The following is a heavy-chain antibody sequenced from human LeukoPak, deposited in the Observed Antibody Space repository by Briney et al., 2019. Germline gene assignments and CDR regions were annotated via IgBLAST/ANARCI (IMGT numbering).Heavy chain of an antibody. CDR3: ARVEQWLADCDY. D-gene: IGHD6-19*01. Sequence: GGSLRLSCAASGFTVSSNYMSWVRQAPGKGLEWVSVIYSGGSTYYADSVKGRFTISRDNSKNTLYLQMNSQRAEDTAVYYCARVEQWLADCDYCGQGTLVTVSS. V-gene: IGHV3-66*01. CDR1: GFTVSSNY. J-gene: IGHJ4*02. CDR2: IYSGGST.